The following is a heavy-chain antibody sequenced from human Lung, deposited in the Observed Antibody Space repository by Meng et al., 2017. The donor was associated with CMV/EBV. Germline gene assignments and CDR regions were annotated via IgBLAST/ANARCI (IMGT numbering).Heavy chain of an antibody. J-gene: IGHJ3*02. Sequence: SXKISXAASRFTFSSYAMHWVRQAPGKGLEWVAVISYDGSNKYYADSVKGRFTISRDNSKNTLYLQMNSPRAEDTAVYYCARDSDSGGLSAIWGQGTMVTVSS. D-gene: IGHD3-10*01. CDR3: ARDSDSGGLSAI. CDR1: RFTFSSYA. CDR2: ISYDGSNK. V-gene: IGHV3-30-3*01.